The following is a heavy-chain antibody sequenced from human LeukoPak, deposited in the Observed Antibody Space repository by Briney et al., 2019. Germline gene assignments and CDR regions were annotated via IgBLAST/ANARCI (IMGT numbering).Heavy chain of an antibody. CDR3: ARVPGSSGYYDY. V-gene: IGHV3-7*03. D-gene: IGHD6-19*01. CDR1: GITLSTYW. CDR2: INEAGSEM. Sequence: PGGSLRLSCVASGITLSTYWMGWVRQAPGKGLEWVANINEAGSEMYYVDSVKGRSTISRDNSKNSLYLQMNSLRAEDTAKYYCARVPGSSGYYDYWGQGTLVTVSS. J-gene: IGHJ4*02.